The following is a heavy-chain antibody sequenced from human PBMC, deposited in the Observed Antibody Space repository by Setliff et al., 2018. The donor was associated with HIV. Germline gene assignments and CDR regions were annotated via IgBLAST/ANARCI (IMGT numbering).Heavy chain of an antibody. CDR2: INHSGST. D-gene: IGHD5-18*01. Sequence: LSLTCAVYGGSFSAYYWSWIRQPPGKGLEWIGEINHSGSTNYNPSLKTRVTIMVDTSKNQFSLKLGSVTAADTAVYYCAREWSYGALDTFDVWGQGTMVTVSS. V-gene: IGHV4-34*01. CDR1: GGSFSAYY. CDR3: AREWSYGALDTFDV. J-gene: IGHJ3*01.